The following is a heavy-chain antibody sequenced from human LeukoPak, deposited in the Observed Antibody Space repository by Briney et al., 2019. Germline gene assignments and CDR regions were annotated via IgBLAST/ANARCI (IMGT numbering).Heavy chain of an antibody. CDR3: ARVSVTSGWTYGH. CDR2: INHSGST. D-gene: IGHD2-2*01. Sequence: SETLSLTCAVYGGSFSEYYWSWIRQPPGKGLEWIGEINHSGSTSYNPSLKSRVTTSVDTSNKQFSLKLSSITAADTAVYYCARVSVTSGWTYGHWGQGTLVTVSS. CDR1: GGSFSEYY. J-gene: IGHJ4*02. V-gene: IGHV4-34*01.